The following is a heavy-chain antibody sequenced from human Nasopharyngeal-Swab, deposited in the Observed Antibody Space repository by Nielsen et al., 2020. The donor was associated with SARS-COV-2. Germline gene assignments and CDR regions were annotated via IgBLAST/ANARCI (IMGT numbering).Heavy chain of an antibody. J-gene: IGHJ5*02. D-gene: IGHD4-23*01. V-gene: IGHV1-24*01. CDR3: ATGPVVAPLHWFDP. Sequence: ASVKVSCKVSGYTLTELSMHWVRQAPGKGLEWMGGFDPDDGETIYAQKFQGRVTMTEDTSTDTAYMELSSLRSEDTAVYYCATGPVVAPLHWFDPWGQGTLVTVSS. CDR1: GYTLTELS. CDR2: FDPDDGET.